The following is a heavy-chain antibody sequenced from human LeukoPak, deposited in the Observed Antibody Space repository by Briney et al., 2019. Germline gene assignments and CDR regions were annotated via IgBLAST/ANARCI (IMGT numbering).Heavy chain of an antibody. CDR3: ERHTVEGYNGLASELDY. D-gene: IGHD5-24*01. Sequence: GAAPQFPCKASGYSFTSYWIGWGRQMPAKGLEWRVIIYPGDSDTSYNPSFKGQVTISADTSISTAYLQWSTLKAADTAVYYCERHTVEGYNGLASELDYWGQGTLATVS. V-gene: IGHV5-51*01. J-gene: IGHJ4*02. CDR2: IYPGDSDT. CDR1: GYSFTSYW.